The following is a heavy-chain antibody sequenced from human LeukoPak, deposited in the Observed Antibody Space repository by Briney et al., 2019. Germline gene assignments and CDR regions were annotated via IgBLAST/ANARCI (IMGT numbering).Heavy chain of an antibody. CDR3: VKVWNYAIDY. J-gene: IGHJ4*02. CDR1: GFTFSSYA. CDR2: ISSNGGST. Sequence: GGSLRLSCSASGFTFSSYAMHWVRQAPGKGLEYVSAISSNGGSTHYADSVKGRFTISRDNSKNTLYLQMSSLRAEDTAVYYCVKVWNYAIDYWGQGTLVTVSS. D-gene: IGHD1-7*01. V-gene: IGHV3-64D*06.